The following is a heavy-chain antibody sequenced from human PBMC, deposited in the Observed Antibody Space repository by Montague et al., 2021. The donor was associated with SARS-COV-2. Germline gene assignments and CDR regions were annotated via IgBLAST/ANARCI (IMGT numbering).Heavy chain of an antibody. J-gene: IGHJ3*02. CDR3: ARVDNLVQGVLPAEDALDI. D-gene: IGHD3-10*01. CDR1: GGSISSGGYY. CDR2: IYYSGST. Sequence: TLSLTCTVSGGSISSGGYYWSWIRQHPGKGLEWIGYIYYSGSTYYNPSLKSRVTISVDTSKNQFSLKLSSVTAADTAVYYCARVDNLVQGVLPAEDALDIWGRGTMVTVSS. V-gene: IGHV4-31*03.